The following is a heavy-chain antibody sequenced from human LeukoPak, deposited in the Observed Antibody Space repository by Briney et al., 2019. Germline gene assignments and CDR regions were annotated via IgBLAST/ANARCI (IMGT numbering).Heavy chain of an antibody. J-gene: IGHJ4*02. D-gene: IGHD2-2*01. CDR1: GFTFSSYG. CDR3: ARAQDIVVVPAPLDY. V-gene: IGHV3-30*03. Sequence: PGRSLRLSCAASGFTFSSYGMHWVRQAPGKGLEWVAVISYDGSNKYYADSVKGRFTISRDNSKNTLYLQMNSLRAEDTAVYYCARAQDIVVVPAPLDYWGQGTLVTVSS. CDR2: ISYDGSNK.